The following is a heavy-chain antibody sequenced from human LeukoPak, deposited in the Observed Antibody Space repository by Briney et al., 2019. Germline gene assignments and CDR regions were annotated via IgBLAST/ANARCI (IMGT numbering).Heavy chain of an antibody. CDR2: ISSSSSYI. J-gene: IGHJ6*02. CDR1: GFTFSSYS. D-gene: IGHD3-10*01. CDR3: AREATMVRGVTYYYYYGMDV. V-gene: IGHV3-21*01. Sequence: GGSLRLSCAASGFTFSSYSMNWVRQAPGKGLEWVSSISSSSSYIYYADSVKGRFTTSRDNAKNSLYLQMNSLRAEDTAVYYCAREATMVRGVTYYYYYGMDVWGQGTTVTVSS.